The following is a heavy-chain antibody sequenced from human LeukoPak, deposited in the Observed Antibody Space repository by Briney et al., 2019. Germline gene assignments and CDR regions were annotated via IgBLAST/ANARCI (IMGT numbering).Heavy chain of an antibody. CDR1: GGSISSYY. Sequence: SETLSLTCTVSGGSISSYYWSWVRQPPGKGLKWIGYIYYSGSTNYNPSLKSRVTISVDPSKNQFSLKLSSVTAADTAVYYCARDGGVGSSWPLDYWGQGTLVTVSS. J-gene: IGHJ4*02. CDR2: IYYSGST. D-gene: IGHD6-13*01. V-gene: IGHV4-59*01. CDR3: ARDGGVGSSWPLDY.